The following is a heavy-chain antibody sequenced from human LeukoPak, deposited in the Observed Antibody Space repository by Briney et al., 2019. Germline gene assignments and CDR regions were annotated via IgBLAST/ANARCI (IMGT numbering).Heavy chain of an antibody. Sequence: SGESLKISCKGSGYSFTSYWIGWVRQMPGKGLEWMGIIYPGDSDTRYSPSFQGQATISADKSISTAYLQWSSLKASDTAMYYCARQFDSSGYSGWFDPWGQGTLVTVSS. J-gene: IGHJ5*02. V-gene: IGHV5-51*01. CDR3: ARQFDSSGYSGWFDP. CDR2: IYPGDSDT. D-gene: IGHD3-22*01. CDR1: GYSFTSYW.